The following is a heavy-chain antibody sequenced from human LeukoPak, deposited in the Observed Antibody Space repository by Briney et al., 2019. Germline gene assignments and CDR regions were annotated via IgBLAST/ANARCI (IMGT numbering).Heavy chain of an antibody. D-gene: IGHD3-22*01. J-gene: IGHJ6*03. CDR3: ASLYDSSGYAYYYMDV. CDR2: IIPIFGTA. V-gene: IGHV1-69*05. Sequence: GASVKVSCKASGGTFSSYAISWVRQAPGQGLEWMGGIIPIFGTANYAQKFQGRVTITTDESTSTAYMELSSLRSEDTAVYYCASLYDSSGYAYYYMDVWGKGTTVTVSS. CDR1: GGTFSSYA.